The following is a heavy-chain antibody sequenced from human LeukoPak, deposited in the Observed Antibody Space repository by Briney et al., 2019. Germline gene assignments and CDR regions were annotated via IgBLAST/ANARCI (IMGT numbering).Heavy chain of an antibody. CDR1: GLTFSSHW. D-gene: IGHD6-13*01. CDR3: ARDQDGAATFDY. Sequence: GGSLRLSCAASGLTFSSHWMHWVRQAPGKGLEWVSVIYSGGSTYYADSVKGRFTISRDNSKNTLYLQMNSLRAEDTAVYYCARDQDGAATFDYWGQGTLVTVSS. V-gene: IGHV3-53*01. CDR2: IYSGGST. J-gene: IGHJ4*02.